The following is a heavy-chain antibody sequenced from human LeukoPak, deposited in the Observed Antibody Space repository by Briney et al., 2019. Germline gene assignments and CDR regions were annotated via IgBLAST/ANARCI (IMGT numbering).Heavy chain of an antibody. CDR1: GFTFSSYS. V-gene: IGHV3-21*01. Sequence: GGSLRLSCAASGFTFSSYSMNWVRQAPGKGLEWVSSISSRSTYIYYADSVKGRFTISRDNSKNTLYLQMNSLRAEDTAVYYCAKVCGRGSYGCSDYYYYYYMDVWGKGTTVTVSS. CDR2: ISSRSTYI. CDR3: AKVCGRGSYGCSDYYYYYYMDV. J-gene: IGHJ6*03. D-gene: IGHD1-26*01.